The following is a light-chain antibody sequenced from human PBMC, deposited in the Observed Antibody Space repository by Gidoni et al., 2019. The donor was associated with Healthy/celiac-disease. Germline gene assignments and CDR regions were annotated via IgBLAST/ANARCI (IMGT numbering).Light chain of an antibody. CDR3: MQALQTPLT. CDR2: LGS. CDR1: QSLQHSNRYNY. V-gene: IGKV2-28*01. J-gene: IGKJ4*01. Sequence: IVMTPSPLSLLVTPGDPASISCRSSQSLQHSNRYNYLDWYLQKPGQSPQLLIYLGSNRASGVPERFSGSGSGTDFTLKISRVEAEDVGVYYCMQALQTPLTFXGXTKVEIK.